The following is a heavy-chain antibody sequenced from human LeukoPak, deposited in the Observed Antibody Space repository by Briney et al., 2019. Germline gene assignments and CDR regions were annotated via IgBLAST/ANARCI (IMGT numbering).Heavy chain of an antibody. CDR2: ISGSGGST. D-gene: IGHD1-26*01. Sequence: GGSLRLSCAASGFTFSSYWMSWVRQAPGKGLEWVSAISGSGGSTYYADSVKGRFTISRDNAKNSLYLQINSLRAEDTAVYYCATKSGNYFNYWGQGTLVTVSS. J-gene: IGHJ4*02. CDR1: GFTFSSYW. V-gene: IGHV3-23*01. CDR3: ATKSGNYFNY.